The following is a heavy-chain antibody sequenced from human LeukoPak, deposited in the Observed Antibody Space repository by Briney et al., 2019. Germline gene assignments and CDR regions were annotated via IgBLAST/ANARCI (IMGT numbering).Heavy chain of an antibody. CDR2: INHSGST. Sequence: GSLRLSCAASGFTFSNYAMSWIRQPPGKGLEWIGEINHSGSTNYNPSLKSRVTISVDTSKNQFSLKLSSVTAADTAVYYCARGNYDFWSGSKLYYYYGMDVWGQGTTVTVSS. V-gene: IGHV4-34*01. CDR1: GFTFSNYA. CDR3: ARGNYDFWSGSKLYYYYGMDV. D-gene: IGHD3-3*01. J-gene: IGHJ6*02.